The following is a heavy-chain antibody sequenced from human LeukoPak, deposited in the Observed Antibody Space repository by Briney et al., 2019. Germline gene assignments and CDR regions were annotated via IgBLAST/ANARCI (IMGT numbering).Heavy chain of an antibody. J-gene: IGHJ5*02. D-gene: IGHD6-13*01. CDR2: IYHSGST. CDR1: GGSISSSNW. Sequence: PSETLSLTCAVSGGSISSSNWWSWVRQPPGKGLEWIGEIYHSGSTNYNPSLKSRVTISVDTSKNQFSLKLSSVTAADTAVYYCARGASSSSWYRWFDPWGQGTLVTVSS. CDR3: ARGASSSSWYRWFDP. V-gene: IGHV4-4*02.